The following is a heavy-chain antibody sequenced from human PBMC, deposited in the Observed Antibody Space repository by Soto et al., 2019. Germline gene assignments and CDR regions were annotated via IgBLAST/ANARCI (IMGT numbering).Heavy chain of an antibody. V-gene: IGHV1-69*13. CDR3: AGAGHQLLRGHYYYGMDV. D-gene: IGHD2-2*01. Sequence: SVNVSCKASGGAFSIYAISWVRQTPGQGLEWMGGIIPIFGTANYAQKFQGRVTITADESTSTAYMELSSLRSEDTAVYYCAGAGHQLLRGHYYYGMDVWGQGTTVTVSS. CDR2: IIPIFGTA. CDR1: GGAFSIYA. J-gene: IGHJ6*02.